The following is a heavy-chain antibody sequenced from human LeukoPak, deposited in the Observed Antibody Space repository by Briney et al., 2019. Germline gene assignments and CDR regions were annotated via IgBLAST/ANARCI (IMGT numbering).Heavy chain of an antibody. J-gene: IGHJ3*02. CDR2: ISYDGSNK. D-gene: IGHD3-16*01. CDR1: GFIFSSYA. Sequence: GSSLRLSCAASGFIFSSYAMHWVRQAPGKGLEWLALISYDGSNKYYADSVKGRFTISRDNAKNTLYLHMNSLRGEDTAVYYCARFYGGSAFDIWGQGTMVTVSS. CDR3: ARFYGGSAFDI. V-gene: IGHV3-30-3*01.